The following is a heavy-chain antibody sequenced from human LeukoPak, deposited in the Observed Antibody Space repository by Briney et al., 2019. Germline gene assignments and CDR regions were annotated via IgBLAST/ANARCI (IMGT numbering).Heavy chain of an antibody. Sequence: PGGSLRLSCAASGFTFSTHAMSWVRQAPGKGLEWVSAISGSGGSTYYADSVKGRFTISRDNSKNTLYLQMNSLRAEDTAVYYCARDFEGGDWEGYSSGWYHYYFDYWGQGTLVTVSS. CDR2: ISGSGGST. J-gene: IGHJ4*02. CDR3: ARDFEGGDWEGYSSGWYHYYFDY. D-gene: IGHD6-19*01. V-gene: IGHV3-23*01. CDR1: GFTFSTHA.